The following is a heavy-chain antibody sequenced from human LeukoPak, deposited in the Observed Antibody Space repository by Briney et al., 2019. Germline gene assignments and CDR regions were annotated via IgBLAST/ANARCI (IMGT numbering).Heavy chain of an antibody. D-gene: IGHD2-15*01. V-gene: IGHV3-30*03. CDR2: ISFDGNKK. Sequence: GRSLRLSCAASGFTFSNYGMHWVRQAPGKGLEWVAVISFDGNKKYYADSVKGRFTISRDNSKNTLFLQMNSLRAEDTAVYYCAGGWYYFDYWGQGTLVTVSS. J-gene: IGHJ4*02. CDR1: GFTFSNYG. CDR3: AGGWYYFDY.